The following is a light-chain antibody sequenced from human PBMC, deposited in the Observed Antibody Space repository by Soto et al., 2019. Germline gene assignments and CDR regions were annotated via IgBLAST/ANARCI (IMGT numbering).Light chain of an antibody. V-gene: IGKV3-15*01. CDR2: GAS. CDR1: QSVSSN. Sequence: EIVMTQSPATLSVSPGERVTLCCRASQSVSSNLAWYQQKLGQAPRLLIYGASTRATGIPARFSGSGSGTEFTLTISSLQSEDFAVYYCQQYNNWPPLTFGGGTKVEIK. CDR3: QQYNNWPPLT. J-gene: IGKJ4*01.